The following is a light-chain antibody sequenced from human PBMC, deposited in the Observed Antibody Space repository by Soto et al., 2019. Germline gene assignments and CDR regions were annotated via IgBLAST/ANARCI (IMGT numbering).Light chain of an antibody. V-gene: IGKV3-11*01. CDR1: QSVSSY. Sequence: EIVLTQSPATLSLSPGERATLSCRASQSVSSYLAWYQQKPGQAPRLLIYDASNRATGIPARFSGSGSGTEFTLTISSLEPEDFALYYCQQRSNWRYTFGQGTQLQIK. J-gene: IGKJ2*01. CDR2: DAS. CDR3: QQRSNWRYT.